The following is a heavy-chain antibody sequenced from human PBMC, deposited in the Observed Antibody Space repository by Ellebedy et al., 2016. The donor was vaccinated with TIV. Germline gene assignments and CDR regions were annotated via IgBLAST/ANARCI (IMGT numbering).Heavy chain of an antibody. D-gene: IGHD3-9*01. J-gene: IGHJ5*02. V-gene: IGHV3-21*01. CDR3: ARARLDWNWFDP. Sequence: GGSLRLSXAASGFIFSVTGMTWIRQAPGKGLEWVATIVSSGRETYYADPLKGRFTISRDNSKNTLYLQMNSLRAEDTAVYYCARARLDWNWFDPWGQGTLVTVSS. CDR1: GFIFSVTG. CDR2: IVSSGRET.